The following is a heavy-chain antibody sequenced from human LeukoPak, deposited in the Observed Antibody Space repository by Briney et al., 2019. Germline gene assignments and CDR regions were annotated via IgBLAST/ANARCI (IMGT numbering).Heavy chain of an antibody. CDR1: GFTFSNYG. J-gene: IGHJ3*02. Sequence: GGSLRLSCAASGFTFSNYGLTWVRQAPGEGLEWVSGISGSGGRTDYADSVKGRFTISRDNAKNTLYLQMNSLSADDTAIYYCAKGSREWELLDAFDIWGHGTMVTVSS. CDR2: ISGSGGRT. D-gene: IGHD1-26*01. CDR3: AKGSREWELLDAFDI. V-gene: IGHV3-23*01.